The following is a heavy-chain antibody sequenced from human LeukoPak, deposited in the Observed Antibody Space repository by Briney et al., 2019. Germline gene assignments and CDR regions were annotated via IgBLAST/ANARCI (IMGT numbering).Heavy chain of an antibody. Sequence: GASVKVSCKASGYTFTGNYIHWVRQAPGQGLQWMGWINPNSGGTNYGQKFQGRVTMTRDTSISTAYMEMSRLTSDDTAVYYCAKMGSGWGHLDYWGQGTLVTVSS. CDR2: INPNSGGT. V-gene: IGHV1-2*02. CDR1: GYTFTGNY. J-gene: IGHJ4*02. D-gene: IGHD6-19*01. CDR3: AKMGSGWGHLDY.